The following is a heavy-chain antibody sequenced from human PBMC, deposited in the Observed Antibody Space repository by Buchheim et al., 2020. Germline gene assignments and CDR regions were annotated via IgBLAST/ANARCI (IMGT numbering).Heavy chain of an antibody. CDR1: GFTFSNYG. J-gene: IGHJ6*02. CDR2: ISYDGSKK. CDR3: AKTMELSFVVGLDV. D-gene: IGHD4/OR15-4a*01. V-gene: IGHV3-30*18. Sequence: QVQLVESGGGVVQPGRSLRLSCAASGFTFSNYGMHWVRQAPGKGLEWVALISYDGSKKYYADSVKGRFTISRDNSKNTLYLQLTSLRAEDTALYYCAKTMELSFVVGLDVWGQGTT.